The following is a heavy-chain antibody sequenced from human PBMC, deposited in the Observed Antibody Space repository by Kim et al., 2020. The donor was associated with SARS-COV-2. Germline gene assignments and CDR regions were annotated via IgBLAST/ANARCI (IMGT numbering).Heavy chain of an antibody. CDR1: GGSISSSSYY. CDR3: ASGVFGIFGVFDL. J-gene: IGHJ2*01. V-gene: IGHV4-39*07. Sequence: SETLSLTCTVSGGSISSSSYYWGWIRQPPGKGLEWIGSIYYSGSTYYNPSLKSRVTISVDTSKNQFSLKLSSVTAADTAVYYCASGVFGIFGVFDLWGRGTLVTVSS. D-gene: IGHD3-3*01. CDR2: IYYSGST.